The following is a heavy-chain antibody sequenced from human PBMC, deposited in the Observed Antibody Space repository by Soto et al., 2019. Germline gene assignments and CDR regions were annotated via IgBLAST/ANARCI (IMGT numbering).Heavy chain of an antibody. CDR1: GGSISSYY. CDR2: IYYSGST. J-gene: IGHJ2*01. D-gene: IGHD2-8*02. V-gene: IGHV4-59*08. CDR3: ARRSGYWSEEYYWYFDL. Sequence: PSETLSLTCTVSGGSISSYYWCWIRQPPGKGLEWSGYIYYSGSTNYNPSLKSRVTISVDTSKNQFSLKLSSVTAADTAVYYCARRSGYWSEEYYWYFDLWGRGTLVTVSS.